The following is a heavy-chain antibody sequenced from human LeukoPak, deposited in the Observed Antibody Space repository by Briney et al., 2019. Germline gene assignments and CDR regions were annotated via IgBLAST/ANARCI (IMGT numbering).Heavy chain of an antibody. D-gene: IGHD5-18*01. Sequence: SGTLSLTCAVSGGSISSSNWWSWVRQPPGKGLEWIGEIYHSGSTNYNPSLKSRVTISVDTSKNQFSLKLSSVTAADTAVYYCARGGASAMGHYWGQGTLVTVSS. J-gene: IGHJ4*02. CDR3: ARGGASAMGHY. CDR1: GGSISSSNW. V-gene: IGHV4-4*02. CDR2: IYHSGST.